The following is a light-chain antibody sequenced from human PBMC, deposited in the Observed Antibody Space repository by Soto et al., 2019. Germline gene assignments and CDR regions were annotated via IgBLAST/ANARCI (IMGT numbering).Light chain of an antibody. CDR2: GAS. J-gene: IGKJ5*01. Sequence: IVLTQSPATLSLSPGARAPLSGRASQSVSSSYLAWYQQKPGQAPTLLLYGASSRATGIPDTFSGSGSGTDFTLTISRLEPEDFAVYYCQQYGSSPPMTFGQGTRLEIK. CDR1: QSVSSSY. CDR3: QQYGSSPPMT. V-gene: IGKV3-20*01.